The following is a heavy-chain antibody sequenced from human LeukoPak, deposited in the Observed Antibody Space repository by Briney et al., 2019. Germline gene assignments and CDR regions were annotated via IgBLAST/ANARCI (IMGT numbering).Heavy chain of an antibody. Sequence: SVKVSCKASGGTFTSYAISWVRQAPGQGLEWMGGIIPNLGTTNYAQKFQGRVTITADESTSTAYMELSSLRSEDTAVYYCARGRSSVDDAFDIWGQGTMVTVSS. V-gene: IGHV1-69*01. CDR1: GGTFTSYA. CDR2: IIPNLGTT. CDR3: ARGRSSVDDAFDI. J-gene: IGHJ3*02. D-gene: IGHD3-10*01.